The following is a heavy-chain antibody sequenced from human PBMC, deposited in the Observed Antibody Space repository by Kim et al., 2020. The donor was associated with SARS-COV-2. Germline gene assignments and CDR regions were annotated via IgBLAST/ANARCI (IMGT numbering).Heavy chain of an antibody. CDR1: GFTFSSYA. Sequence: GGSLRLSCAASGFTFSSYAMHWVRQAPGKGLEWVAVISYDGSNKYYADSVKGRFTISRDNSKNTLYLQMNSLRAEDTAVYYCARGHSYYYDSSGYYADYWGQGTLVTVSS. D-gene: IGHD3-22*01. CDR3: ARGHSYYYDSSGYYADY. V-gene: IGHV3-30*04. CDR2: ISYDGSNK. J-gene: IGHJ4*02.